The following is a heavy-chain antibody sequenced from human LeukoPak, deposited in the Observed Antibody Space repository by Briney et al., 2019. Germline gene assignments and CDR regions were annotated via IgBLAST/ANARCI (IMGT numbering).Heavy chain of an antibody. CDR3: AKQAYDSPRTDFDY. J-gene: IGHJ4*02. CDR1: GLTFSRYA. V-gene: IGHV3-23*01. D-gene: IGHD3-22*01. Sequence: GGSLRLSCAASGLTFSRYAMSWVRQAPGMGLEWVSGVSTSGGSTYYADSVKGRFTISRDNSKNTLHLQMNSLRAEDTAIYYCAKQAYDSPRTDFDYWGQGTLVTVSS. CDR2: VSTSGGST.